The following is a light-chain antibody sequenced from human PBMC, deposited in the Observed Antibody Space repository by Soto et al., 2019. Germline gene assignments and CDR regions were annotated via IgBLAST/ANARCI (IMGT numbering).Light chain of an antibody. CDR2: RTS. J-gene: IGKJ4*01. CDR1: QSISTY. Sequence: MTQSPSSLSASVGDRVTITCRASQSISTYLAWYQQKPGQAPRLLMFRTSSRATGFPARFSGSGSGTEFNLTISSLQSEDFGVYYCQQYNNWPRATFGGGTKVDIK. V-gene: IGKV3-15*01. CDR3: QQYNNWPRAT.